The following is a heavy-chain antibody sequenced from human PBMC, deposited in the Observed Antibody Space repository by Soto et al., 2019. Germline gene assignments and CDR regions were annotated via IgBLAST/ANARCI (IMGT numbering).Heavy chain of an antibody. Sequence: QVQLVESGGAEVQPGRSLRLSCAASGLTFSNYGMHWVRQAPGKGLEWVAVISYDGSKNYYSDSVKGRFTISRDNSKNTLYLQMNNLKTEDTAVYYCARDSDPRMIREIIMDDFDYWGQGTLVTVSS. D-gene: IGHD3-16*01. CDR2: ISYDGSKN. CDR3: ARDSDPRMIREIIMDDFDY. J-gene: IGHJ4*02. V-gene: IGHV3-30*03. CDR1: GLTFSNYG.